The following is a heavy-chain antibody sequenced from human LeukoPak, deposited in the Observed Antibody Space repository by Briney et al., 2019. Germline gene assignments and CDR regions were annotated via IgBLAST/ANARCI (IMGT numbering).Heavy chain of an antibody. CDR3: ARHPCTSSCRGGFDY. J-gene: IGHJ4*02. CDR1: GGSISNYY. D-gene: IGHD2-2*01. V-gene: IGHV4-59*01. CDR2: IYYSGNT. Sequence: SETLSLTCTVSGGSISNYYWSWIRQPPGKGLEWIGYIYYSGNTNYNPSLKSRVTISVDTSNNQFSLKLSSVTAADTAVYYCARHPCTSSCRGGFDYWGLGTLVTVSS.